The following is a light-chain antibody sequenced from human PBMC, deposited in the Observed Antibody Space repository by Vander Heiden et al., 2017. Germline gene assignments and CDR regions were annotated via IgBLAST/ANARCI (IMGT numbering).Light chain of an antibody. CDR1: QLGDKY. Sequence: SYELTQPPSVSVSPGQTASITCSGDQLGDKYACWYQQKPGQSPVLVIYQDSKRPSGIPGRFSGSNSGNTATLTISGTQAMEEADYYCQAWDSSNHVVFGGGTKLTVL. CDR2: QDS. V-gene: IGLV3-1*01. CDR3: QAWDSSNHVV. J-gene: IGLJ2*01.